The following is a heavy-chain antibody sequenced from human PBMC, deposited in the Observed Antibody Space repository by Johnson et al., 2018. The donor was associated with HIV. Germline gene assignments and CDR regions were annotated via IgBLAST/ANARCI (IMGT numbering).Heavy chain of an antibody. CDR1: GFIVTNYY. V-gene: IGHV3-53*01. Sequence: MMLVESGGGLIQPGGSVRLSCVASGFIVTNYYMSWVRQAPGKGLEWVSVIYGNERTFYADSVKGRVTISRDNSKNTLDLQRNSLRAEDTAVYYCVSSAQWSGWPPGAFDIWGQGTMVTVSS. CDR3: VSSAQWSGWPPGAFDI. CDR2: IYGNERT. D-gene: IGHD6-19*01. J-gene: IGHJ3*02.